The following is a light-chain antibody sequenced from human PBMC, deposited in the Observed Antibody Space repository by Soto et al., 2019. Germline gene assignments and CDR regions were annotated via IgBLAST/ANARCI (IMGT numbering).Light chain of an antibody. Sequence: ETVLTQSPGTVSLSPGERATLSCRTSQSVSSNFFAWYQQKPGQSPRLLIYGVFNRATGIPDRFSGSGSGTDFTLTISGLEPEDSAVYYCQHYDGSPRTFGQGTKLEIK. CDR3: QHYDGSPRT. CDR2: GVF. J-gene: IGKJ2*01. V-gene: IGKV3-20*01. CDR1: QSVSSNF.